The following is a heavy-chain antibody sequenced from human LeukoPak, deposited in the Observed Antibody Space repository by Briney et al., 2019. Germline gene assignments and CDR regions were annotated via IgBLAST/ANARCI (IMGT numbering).Heavy chain of an antibody. J-gene: IGHJ4*02. Sequence: GGSLRLSCAASGFTFSIYAMHWVRQAPGKGREWVALISYDGNNKYYADSVKGRFTISRDNAKNSLYLQMNSLRAEDTAVYYCARSVGLNGFVWGQGTLVTVSS. CDR3: ARSVGLNGFV. CDR2: ISYDGNNK. CDR1: GFTFSIYA. D-gene: IGHD2-8*01. V-gene: IGHV3-30*03.